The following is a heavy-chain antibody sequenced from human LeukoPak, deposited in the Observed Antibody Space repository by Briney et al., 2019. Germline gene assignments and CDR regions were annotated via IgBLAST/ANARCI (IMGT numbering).Heavy chain of an antibody. CDR2: IYYSGSGST. V-gene: IGHV4-39*07. J-gene: IGHJ6*02. CDR3: ARGWELLYGLDV. Sequence: SETLSLTCTVSGGSISSGTYYWGRIRQPPGNGLEWIGTIYYSGSGSTYYNPSLKSRVTISVDTSKNQFSLKLSSVTAADTAVYYCARGWELLYGLDVWGQGTTVTVSS. CDR1: GGSISSGTYY. D-gene: IGHD1-26*01.